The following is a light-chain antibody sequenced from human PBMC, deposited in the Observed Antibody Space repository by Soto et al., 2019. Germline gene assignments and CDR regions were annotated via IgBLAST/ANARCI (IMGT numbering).Light chain of an antibody. J-gene: IGKJ2*01. CDR2: AAS. Sequence: DIRMTQSPSSLSASVGDRVTITCRASQHISVSLNWYQQKPGEAPKLLMYAASTLPSGVPSRFSGSGSGTDFTLTISSLQPGDFASYYCQQTFTTPHPFGQGTKLEIK. CDR1: QHISVS. CDR3: QQTFTTPHP. V-gene: IGKV1-39*01.